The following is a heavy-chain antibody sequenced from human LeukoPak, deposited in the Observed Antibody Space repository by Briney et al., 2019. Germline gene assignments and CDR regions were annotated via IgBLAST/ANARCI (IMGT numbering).Heavy chain of an antibody. CDR3: TSSSWYDFDY. V-gene: IGHV4-59*12. CDR1: GGSTSSYY. D-gene: IGHD6-13*01. CDR2: IYHSGST. J-gene: IGHJ4*02. Sequence: SETLSLTCSVSGGSTSSYYWSWIRQPPGKGLEWIGEIYHSGSTNYNPSLKSRVTISVDKSKNQFSLKLSSVTAADTAVYYCTSSSWYDFDYWGQGTLVTVSS.